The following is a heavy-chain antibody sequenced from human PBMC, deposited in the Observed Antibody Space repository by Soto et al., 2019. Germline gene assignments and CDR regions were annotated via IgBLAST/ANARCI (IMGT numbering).Heavy chain of an antibody. CDR1: GFTFSSYV. J-gene: IGHJ6*02. Sequence: EVQLLESGGGLVQPGGSLRLSCAASGFTFSSYVMSWVRQAPGKGLAWVSAISGSDISTYYAHSVKGRFTISRDNAKNPLYLQISHLRADDTAVYYCAPRGVCGQGTTVTVSS. V-gene: IGHV3-23*01. CDR3: APRGV. CDR2: ISGSDIST.